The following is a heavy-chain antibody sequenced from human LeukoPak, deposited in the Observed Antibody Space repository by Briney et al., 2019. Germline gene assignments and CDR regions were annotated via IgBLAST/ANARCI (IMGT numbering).Heavy chain of an antibody. CDR1: GGSIRSSYYY. CDR2: IYYSGST. D-gene: IGHD6-19*01. Sequence: SETLSLTCTVSGGSIRSSYYYWGWIRQPPGKGLEWIGSIYYSGSTYYNPSLKSRVTISVDTSKNQFSLKLSSVTAADTAVYYCARQGWASYYYYGVDVWGQGQRSPSP. CDR3: ARQGWASYYYYGVDV. J-gene: IGHJ6*02. V-gene: IGHV4-39*01.